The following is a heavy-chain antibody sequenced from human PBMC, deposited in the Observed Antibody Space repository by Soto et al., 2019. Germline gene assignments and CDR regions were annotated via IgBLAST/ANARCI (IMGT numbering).Heavy chain of an antibody. J-gene: IGHJ5*01. CDR3: ARPRKFSSGPPDS. CDR1: GGSISSSSYY. Sequence: QLQLQESGPGLVKPSETLSLTCTVSGGSISSSSYYWGWIRQPPGKGLEWIGSIYYSGSTYYNPSLNSRVTISVDTSKNQFSLKLSSVTAADTAVYYCARPRKFSSGPPDSWGQGTLVTVSS. V-gene: IGHV4-39*01. CDR2: IYYSGST. D-gene: IGHD6-19*01.